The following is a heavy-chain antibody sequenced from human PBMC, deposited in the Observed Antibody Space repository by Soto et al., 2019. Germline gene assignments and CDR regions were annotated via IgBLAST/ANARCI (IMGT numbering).Heavy chain of an antibody. CDR3: ARDHEYTSGWSHGMDV. V-gene: IGHV3-11*06. CDR1: GFTFGDFY. J-gene: IGHJ6*02. CDR2: ITGSSDYT. D-gene: IGHD6-19*01. Sequence: GGSLRLSCAASGFTFGDFYMSWIRQAPGKGLEWVSSITGSSDYTYYSGSVTGRFTISRDNANNSLFLQMNSLRGEDTAVYYCARDHEYTSGWSHGMDVWGQGATVTVSS.